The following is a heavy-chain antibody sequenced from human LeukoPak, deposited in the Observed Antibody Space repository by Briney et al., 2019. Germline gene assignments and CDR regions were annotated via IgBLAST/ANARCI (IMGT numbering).Heavy chain of an antibody. CDR1: VGSIGSNN. J-gene: IGHJ4*02. D-gene: IGHD6-19*01. CDR3: AKYGNSGWVIDN. V-gene: IGHV4-59*08. Sequence: PSETLSLTCTVSVGSIGSNNWTWIPQPPGKGLEYMGYIYYTVATNYNPSLKSRVTISMTASKNQFCLKMTSVSAADTAVYFCAKYGNSGWVIDNWGQGTLVTVSA. CDR2: IYYTVAT.